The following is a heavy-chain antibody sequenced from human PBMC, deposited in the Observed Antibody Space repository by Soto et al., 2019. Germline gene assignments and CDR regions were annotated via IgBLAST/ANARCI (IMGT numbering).Heavy chain of an antibody. CDR1: GFTFSSYA. D-gene: IGHD1-26*01. Sequence: GGSLRLSCAASGFTFSSYAMHWVRQAPGKGLEWVAVISYDGSNKYYADSVKGRFTISRDNSKNTLYLQMSSLRAEDTAVYYCARDPPVGATPDAFDIWGQGTMVTVSS. V-gene: IGHV3-30-3*01. CDR3: ARDPPVGATPDAFDI. J-gene: IGHJ3*02. CDR2: ISYDGSNK.